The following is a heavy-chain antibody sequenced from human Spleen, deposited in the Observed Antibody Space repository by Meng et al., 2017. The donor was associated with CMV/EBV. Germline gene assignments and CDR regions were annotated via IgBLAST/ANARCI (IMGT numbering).Heavy chain of an antibody. V-gene: IGHV3-72*01. Sequence: TISDHYMDWDRQAQGKGLEWVGRTRNKANSYTTEYAAAVKGRFTISRDDSKNSLYLQMNSLKTEDTAVYYCARGPNDYIWGSRPSDYWGQGALVTVSS. D-gene: IGHD3-16*01. CDR1: TISDHY. J-gene: IGHJ4*02. CDR3: ARGPNDYIWGSRPSDY. CDR2: TRNKANSYTT.